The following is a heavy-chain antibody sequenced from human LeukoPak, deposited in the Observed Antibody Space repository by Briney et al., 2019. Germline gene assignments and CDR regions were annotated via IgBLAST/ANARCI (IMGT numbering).Heavy chain of an antibody. Sequence: PSETLSLTCAVYGGSFSGYYWSWIRQPPGKGLEWIGEINHSGSTNYNPSLKSRVTISVDTSKNQFSLKLSSVTAADTAMYYCARNRRYGMDVWGQGTTVTVSS. V-gene: IGHV4-34*01. D-gene: IGHD1/OR15-1a*01. J-gene: IGHJ6*02. CDR3: ARNRRYGMDV. CDR1: GGSFSGYY. CDR2: INHSGST.